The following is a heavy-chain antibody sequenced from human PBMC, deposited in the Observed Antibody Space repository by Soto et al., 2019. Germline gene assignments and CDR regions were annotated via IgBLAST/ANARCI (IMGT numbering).Heavy chain of an antibody. D-gene: IGHD6-13*01. J-gene: IGHJ4*02. Sequence: EVQLVESGGGLVQPGGSLRLSCAASGFTFSSYDMHWVRQVTGKGLEWVSAIGAAGDTYYPDSVKGRFTISRENAKNSLYLQMDSLRAEDPGVYYCASRGWGRRWYEGGSRIDYWGQGTLVTVSS. V-gene: IGHV3-13*01. CDR2: IGAAGDT. CDR1: GFTFSSYD. CDR3: ASRGWGRRWYEGGSRIDY.